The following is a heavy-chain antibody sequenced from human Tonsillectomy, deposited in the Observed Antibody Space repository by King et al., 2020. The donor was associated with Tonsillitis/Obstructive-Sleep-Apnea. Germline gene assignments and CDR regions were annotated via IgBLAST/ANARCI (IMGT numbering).Heavy chain of an antibody. Sequence: VQLVQSGSEVKKPGASVKVSCKPSGYTFSNYGISWVRQAPGQGHEWIGWISAYNGKTRFSQQLQGRLTSTTDETTRTAYMELRSLRSDDTAVYYCARDRDHDDFWSAIPWGQGTLVTVSS. D-gene: IGHD3-3*01. CDR1: GYTFSNYG. J-gene: IGHJ5*02. V-gene: IGHV1-18*01. CDR2: ISAYNGKT. CDR3: ARDRDHDDFWSAIP.